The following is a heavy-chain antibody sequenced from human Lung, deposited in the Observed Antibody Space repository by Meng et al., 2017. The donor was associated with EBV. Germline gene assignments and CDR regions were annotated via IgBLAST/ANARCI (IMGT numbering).Heavy chain of an antibody. V-gene: IGHV1-69*01. CDR1: GGTFSRYP. D-gene: IGHD2/OR15-2a*01. J-gene: IGHJ1*01. CDR2: IHPKFATT. Sequence: QVQLVQSGAEVKRPASSAKVSCKASGGTFSRYPINWLRQAPGQGLEWMAGIHPKFATTNFAQNFQGRVTLSADESSTTVYMELTSLRSEDTAVYYCAQQLLPMGAFFQHWGQGTLVTVSS. CDR3: AQQLLPMGAFFQH.